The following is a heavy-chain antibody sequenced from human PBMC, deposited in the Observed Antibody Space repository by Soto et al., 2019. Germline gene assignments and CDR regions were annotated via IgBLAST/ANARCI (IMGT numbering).Heavy chain of an antibody. CDR2: INPSGGST. D-gene: IGHD2-8*01. CDR1: GYTFTSYY. V-gene: IGHV1-46*01. CDR3: ARDREDIVLMVYAAYYGMDV. Sequence: ASVKVSCKASGYTFTSYYMHWVRQAPGQGLEWMGIINPSGGSTSYAQKFQGRVTMTRDTSTSTVYMELSSLRSEDTAVYYCARDREDIVLMVYAAYYGMDVWGQGTTVTVSS. J-gene: IGHJ6*02.